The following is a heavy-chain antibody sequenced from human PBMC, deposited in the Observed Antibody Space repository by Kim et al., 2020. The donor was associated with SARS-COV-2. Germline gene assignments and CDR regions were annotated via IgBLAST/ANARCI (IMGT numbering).Heavy chain of an antibody. Sequence: ASVKVSCKASGYTFTSYGISWVRQAPGQGLEWMGWISAYNGNTNYAQKLQGRVTMTTDTSTSTAYMELRSLRSDDTAVYYCARDSFERGGDYDFPNFDYWGQGTLVTVSS. CDR3: ARDSFERGGDYDFPNFDY. J-gene: IGHJ4*02. D-gene: IGHD4-17*01. CDR1: GYTFTSYG. V-gene: IGHV1-18*01. CDR2: ISAYNGNT.